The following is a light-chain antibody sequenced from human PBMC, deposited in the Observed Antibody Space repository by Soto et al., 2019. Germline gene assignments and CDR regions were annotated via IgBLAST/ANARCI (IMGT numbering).Light chain of an antibody. J-gene: IGKJ5*01. CDR3: QKFNSYPIT. CDR1: QSISSY. V-gene: IGKV1-39*01. CDR2: AAS. Sequence: DIQMTQSPSSLSASVVDRVTITCRASQSISSYLNWYQQKPGKAPKLLIYAASTLQSGVTSRFSGSGTGTDFTLTIGGLQPDDFATYYCQKFNSYPITFGQGTRLEI.